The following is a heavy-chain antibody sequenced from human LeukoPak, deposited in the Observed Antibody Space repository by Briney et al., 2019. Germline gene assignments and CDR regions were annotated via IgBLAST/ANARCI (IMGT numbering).Heavy chain of an antibody. D-gene: IGHD2-21*02. CDR3: RSSLRSREVVTAIPAAFDY. Sequence: PGGSLRLSCAASGLTFSSYSMNWDRQAPGKGLEWVSYISSSSSTIYYADSVKGRFTISRDNAKNSLYLQMNSLRDEDTAVYYRRSSLRSREVVTAIPAAFDYWGQGTLVTVSS. CDR1: GLTFSSYS. V-gene: IGHV3-48*02. CDR2: ISSSSSTI. J-gene: IGHJ4*02.